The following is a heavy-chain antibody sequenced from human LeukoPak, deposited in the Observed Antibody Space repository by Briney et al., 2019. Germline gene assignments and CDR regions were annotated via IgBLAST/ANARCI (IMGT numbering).Heavy chain of an antibody. Sequence: GGSLRLSCAASGFTFSSYSMTWVRQAPGKGLEWVSSISSSSSYIYYADSVKGRFTISRDNAKNSLYLQMNSLRAEDTAVYYCARAPHGYYGGLWYFDYWGQGTLVTVSS. V-gene: IGHV3-21*01. J-gene: IGHJ4*02. D-gene: IGHD3-22*01. CDR1: GFTFSSYS. CDR3: ARAPHGYYGGLWYFDY. CDR2: ISSSSSYI.